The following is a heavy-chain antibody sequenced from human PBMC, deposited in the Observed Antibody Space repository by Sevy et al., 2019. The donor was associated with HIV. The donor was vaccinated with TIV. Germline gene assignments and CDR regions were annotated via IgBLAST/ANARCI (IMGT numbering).Heavy chain of an antibody. CDR1: GFTFSSYG. CDR3: VAYYYDSSGYSNYYYYGMDV. Sequence: GGSLRLSCAASGFTFSSYGMHWVRQAPGKGLEWVAVIWYDGSNKYYADSVKGRFTISRDNSKNTLYLQMNSLRAEDTGVYYCVAYYYDSSGYSNYYYYGMDVWGQGTTVTVSS. D-gene: IGHD3-22*01. V-gene: IGHV3-33*01. J-gene: IGHJ6*02. CDR2: IWYDGSNK.